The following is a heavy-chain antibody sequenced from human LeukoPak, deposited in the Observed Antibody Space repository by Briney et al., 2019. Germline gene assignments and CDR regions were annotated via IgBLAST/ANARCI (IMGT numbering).Heavy chain of an antibody. CDR3: ARQAYCSSTSCYGFDY. D-gene: IGHD2-2*01. J-gene: IGHJ4*02. CDR2: IFYSGST. CDR1: GGSISSYY. Sequence: SETLSLTCTVSGGSISSYYWSWIRQPPGKGLEWIGYIFYSGSTNYNSSLKSRVTISVDSSTNQFSLKLSSVTAADTAVYYCARQAYCSSTSCYGFDYWGQGTLVTVST. V-gene: IGHV4-59*08.